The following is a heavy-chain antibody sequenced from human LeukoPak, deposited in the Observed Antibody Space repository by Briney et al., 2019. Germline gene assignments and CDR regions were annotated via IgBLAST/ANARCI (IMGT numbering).Heavy chain of an antibody. D-gene: IGHD3-10*02. CDR3: ARGVNYFVLEY. CDR1: GFTFSNYA. V-gene: IGHV3-23*01. J-gene: IGHJ4*02. CDR2: LSPSGGIT. Sequence: GGSLRLSCAASGFTFSNYAMTWVRQAPGKGLEWVSALSPSGGITYYEDSVKGRFTISRDNSKNALYLQMSSLRAEDTAVYYCARGVNYFVLEYWGQGTLVTISS.